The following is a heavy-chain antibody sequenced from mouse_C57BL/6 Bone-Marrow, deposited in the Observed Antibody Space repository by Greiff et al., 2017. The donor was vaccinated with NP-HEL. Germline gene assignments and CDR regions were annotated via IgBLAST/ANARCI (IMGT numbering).Heavy chain of an antibody. J-gene: IGHJ3*01. CDR3: ARRGLRRAY. Sequence: ESGPGLVKPSQSLSLTCSVTGYSITSGYYWNWIRQFPGNKLEWMGYISYDGSNNYNPSLKNRISITRDTSKNQFFLKLNSVTTEDTATYYCARRGLRRAYWGQGTLVTVSA. D-gene: IGHD2-4*01. CDR1: GYSITSGYY. CDR2: ISYDGSN. V-gene: IGHV3-6*01.